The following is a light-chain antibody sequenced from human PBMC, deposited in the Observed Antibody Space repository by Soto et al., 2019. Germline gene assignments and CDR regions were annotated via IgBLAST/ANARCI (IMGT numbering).Light chain of an antibody. Sequence: QSVLTQPPSVSAAPGQKVTISCSGSSSNIRNNYVSWYQQLPGTAPKLLIYDNDKRPSGIPDRFSGSKSGTSATLGITGLQTGDEADYYCGTWDSGLNVGVFGGGTKLTVL. CDR1: SSNIRNNY. J-gene: IGLJ2*01. V-gene: IGLV1-51*01. CDR2: DND. CDR3: GTWDSGLNVGV.